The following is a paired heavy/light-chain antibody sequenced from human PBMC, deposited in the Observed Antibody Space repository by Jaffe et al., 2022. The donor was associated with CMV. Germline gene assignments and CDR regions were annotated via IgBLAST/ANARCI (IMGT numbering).Light chain of an antibody. CDR1: QTIYSY. J-gene: IGKJ1*01. Sequence: EIVLTQSPATLSLSPGERATLSCRASQTIYSYLAWYQQKPGQAPRLLIYDASNRTTDIPARFSGSGSGTDFTLTISSLDPEDFAVYYCQQRYSWPSWTFGQGTKVEIK. V-gene: IGKV3-11*01. CDR3: QQRYSWPSWT. CDR2: DAS.
Heavy chain of an antibody. J-gene: IGHJ5*02. V-gene: IGHV4-59*01. CDR1: GDSISHYY. Sequence: QVQLQESGPGLVKPSETLSLTCTVSGDSISHYYWSWIRQPPGKGLEWIGYIYNSGSTNYNPSLKSRLTISVDASKNQFSLKLSSVTVADTAIYYCTRDRPWEGPRGSATRQREPGSFDPWGQGTLVIVSS. D-gene: IGHD3-10*01. CDR3: TRDRPWEGPRGSATRQREPGSFDP. CDR2: IYNSGST.